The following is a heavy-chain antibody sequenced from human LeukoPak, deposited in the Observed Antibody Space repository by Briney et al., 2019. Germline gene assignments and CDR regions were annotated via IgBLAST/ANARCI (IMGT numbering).Heavy chain of an antibody. CDR2: IRYDGSNK. D-gene: IGHD3-22*01. J-gene: IGHJ5*02. Sequence: GGSLRLSCAASGFTFSSYGMHWVRQAPGKGLEWVAFIRYDGSNKYYADSVKGRFTISRDNSKNTLYLQMNSLRAEDTAVYYCAKVRGSWYVDYYDSSGYYNPWGQGTLVTVSS. CDR1: GFTFSSYG. V-gene: IGHV3-30*02. CDR3: AKVRGSWYVDYYDSSGYYNP.